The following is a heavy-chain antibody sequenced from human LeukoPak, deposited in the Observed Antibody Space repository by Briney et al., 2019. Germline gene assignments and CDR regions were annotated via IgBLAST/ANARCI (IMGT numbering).Heavy chain of an antibody. Sequence: PSETLSLTCTVSGGSISSYYWSWIRQPPGKGLEWIGYIYYSGSTNYNPSLKSRVTISVDTSKSQLSLKLSSVTAADTAVYYCARSDYDSSGYFHYYGMDVWGQGTTVTVSS. V-gene: IGHV4-59*01. CDR3: ARSDYDSSGYFHYYGMDV. J-gene: IGHJ6*02. CDR1: GGSISSYY. D-gene: IGHD3-22*01. CDR2: IYYSGST.